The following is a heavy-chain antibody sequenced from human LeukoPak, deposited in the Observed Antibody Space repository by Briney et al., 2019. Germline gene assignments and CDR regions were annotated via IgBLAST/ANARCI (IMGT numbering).Heavy chain of an antibody. V-gene: IGHV3-9*01. J-gene: IGHJ4*02. CDR2: ISWNSGSI. CDR3: AKGGMYYYDNGRAGGVYFDY. Sequence: QPGRSLRLSCAASGFTFDDYAMHWVRQAPGKGLEWVSGISWNSGSIGYADSVKGRFTISRDNAKNSLYLHMNSLRAEDTALYYCAKGGMYYYDNGRAGGVYFDYWGQGTLVTVSS. CDR1: GFTFDDYA. D-gene: IGHD3-22*01.